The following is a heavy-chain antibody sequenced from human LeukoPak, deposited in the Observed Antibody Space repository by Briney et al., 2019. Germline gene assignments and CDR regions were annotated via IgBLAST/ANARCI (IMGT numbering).Heavy chain of an antibody. J-gene: IGHJ3*02. CDR2: IIPIFGTA. Sequence: GASVKVSCKASGGTFSSYAISWVRQAPGQGLEWMGGIIPIFGTANYAQKFQGRVTMTRNTSISTAYMELSSLRSEDTAVYYCARLGDCGGDRCDAFDIWGQGTMVTVSS. D-gene: IGHD2-21*02. V-gene: IGHV1-69*05. CDR3: ARLGDCGGDRCDAFDI. CDR1: GGTFSSYA.